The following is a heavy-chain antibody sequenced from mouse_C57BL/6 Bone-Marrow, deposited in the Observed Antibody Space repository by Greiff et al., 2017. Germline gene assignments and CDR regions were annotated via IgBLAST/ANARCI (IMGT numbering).Heavy chain of an antibody. CDR2: IDPENGDT. D-gene: IGHD2-3*01. J-gene: IGHJ2*01. CDR1: GFNIKDDY. V-gene: IGHV14-4*01. CDR3: TPWVLPNYFDY. Sequence: EVQLQQSGAELVRPGASVKLSCTASGFNIKDDYMHWVKQRPEQGLEWIGWIDPENGDTEYASKFQGKATITADTSSNTAYLQLSRLTSEDTAVYYCTPWVLPNYFDYWGQGTTLTVSS.